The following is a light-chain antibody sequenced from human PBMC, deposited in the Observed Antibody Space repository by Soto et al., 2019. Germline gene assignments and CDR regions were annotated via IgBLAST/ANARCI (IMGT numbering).Light chain of an antibody. CDR2: SNN. V-gene: IGLV1-44*01. Sequence: QSVLTQSPSASGTPGQRVTISCSGSRSNIGSNTVNWYQHLPGTAPKLLMHSNNQRPSGVPDRFSGSKSGTSASLAISGLQSEDEADYYCAAWDDSLNGVIFGGGTKLTVL. J-gene: IGLJ2*01. CDR3: AAWDDSLNGVI. CDR1: RSNIGSNT.